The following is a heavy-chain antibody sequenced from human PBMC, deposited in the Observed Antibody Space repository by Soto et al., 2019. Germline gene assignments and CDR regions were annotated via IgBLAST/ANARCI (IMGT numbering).Heavy chain of an antibody. CDR1: GFTFSSYG. CDR2: ISYDGSNK. CDR3: ANNGPPLQGAGTLDY. D-gene: IGHD6-13*01. Sequence: GGSLRLSCAASGFTFSSYGMHWVRQAPGKGLEWVAVISYDGSNKYYADSVKGRFTISRDNSKNTLYLQMNSLRAEDTAVYYCANNGPPLQGAGTLDYWGQGTLVTVSS. J-gene: IGHJ4*02. V-gene: IGHV3-30*18.